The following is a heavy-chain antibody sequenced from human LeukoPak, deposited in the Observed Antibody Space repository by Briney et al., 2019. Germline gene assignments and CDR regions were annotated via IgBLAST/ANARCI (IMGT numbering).Heavy chain of an antibody. CDR3: ARDVNRGSSWAFDY. J-gene: IGHJ4*02. CDR2: INHSGST. V-gene: IGHV4-34*01. CDR1: GGSFSGYY. Sequence: SETLSLTCAVYGGSFSGYYWSWIRQPPGKGLEWIGEINHSGSTNYNPSLKSRVTISVDTSKNQFSLKLSSVTAADTAVYYCARDVNRGSSWAFDYWGQGTLVTVSS. D-gene: IGHD6-13*01.